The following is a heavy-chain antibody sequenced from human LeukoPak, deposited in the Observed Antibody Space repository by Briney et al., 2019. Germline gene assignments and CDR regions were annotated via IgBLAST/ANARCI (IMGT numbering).Heavy chain of an antibody. CDR2: ISAYSGNT. Sequence: ASVKVSCKASGYTFTSYGINWVRQAPGQGLEWMGWISAYSGNTNYAQNLQVRVTMTTDTSRTTAYMELRSLRSDDTAVYYCARGGSGYDFLMNYWGQGTLVTVSS. J-gene: IGHJ4*02. CDR3: ARGGSGYDFLMNY. CDR1: GYTFTSYG. V-gene: IGHV1-18*01. D-gene: IGHD5-12*01.